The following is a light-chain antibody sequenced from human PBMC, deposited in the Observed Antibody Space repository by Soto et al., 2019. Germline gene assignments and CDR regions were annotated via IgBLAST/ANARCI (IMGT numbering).Light chain of an antibody. V-gene: IGLV2-14*01. Sequence: QSALTQPASVSGSPGQSITISCTGTSSDVGNYNYVSWYQHHPGKVPKLIIYEVSDRPSGVSNRFSGSKSGNTASLTISGLQAEDEGHYYCTSYTTTSAVVFGGGTKLTVL. J-gene: IGLJ3*02. CDR3: TSYTTTSAVV. CDR2: EVS. CDR1: SSDVGNYNY.